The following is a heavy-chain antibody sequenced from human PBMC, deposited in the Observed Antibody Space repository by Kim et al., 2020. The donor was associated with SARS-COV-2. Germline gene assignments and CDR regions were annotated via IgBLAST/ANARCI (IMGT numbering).Heavy chain of an antibody. J-gene: IGHJ4*02. D-gene: IGHD5-12*01. Sequence: SVKVSCKASGGTFSSYAISWVRQAPGQGLEWMGGIIPIFGTANYAQKFQGRVTITADESTSTAYMELSSLRSEDTAVYYCASTPPGYSGYDYFAAVHVYYFDYWGQGTLVTVSS. CDR2: IIPIFGTA. V-gene: IGHV1-69*13. CDR3: ASTPPGYSGYDYFAAVHVYYFDY. CDR1: GGTFSSYA.